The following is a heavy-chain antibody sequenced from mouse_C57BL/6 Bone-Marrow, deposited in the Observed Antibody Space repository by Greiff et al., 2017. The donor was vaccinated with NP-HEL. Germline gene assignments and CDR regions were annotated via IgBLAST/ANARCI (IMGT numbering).Heavy chain of an antibody. V-gene: IGHV2-2*01. CDR3: ARDYGSSYGVFAY. Sequence: QVQLQQSGPGLVQPSQSLSITCTVSGFSLTSYGVHWVRQSPGKGLEWLGVIWSGGSTDYNAAFISRLSISKDNSKSQVFFKMNSLQADDTAIYYCARDYGSSYGVFAYWGQGTLVTVSA. J-gene: IGHJ3*01. CDR1: GFSLTSYG. CDR2: IWSGGST. D-gene: IGHD1-1*01.